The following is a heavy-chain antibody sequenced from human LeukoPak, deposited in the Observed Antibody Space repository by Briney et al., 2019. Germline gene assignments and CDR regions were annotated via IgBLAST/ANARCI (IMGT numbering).Heavy chain of an antibody. V-gene: IGHV3-21*01. D-gene: IGHD5-12*01. J-gene: IGHJ4*02. CDR3: VRDGGVSGYDLLDY. CDR1: GFTFSSYS. CDR2: ISSGSSYI. Sequence: GGSLRLSCAASGFTFSSYSMNWVRQAPGKGLEWVSSISSGSSYIYYADSVKGRFTISRDNAKNSLYLQMNSLRAEDTAVYYCVRDGGVSGYDLLDYWGRGTLVTVSS.